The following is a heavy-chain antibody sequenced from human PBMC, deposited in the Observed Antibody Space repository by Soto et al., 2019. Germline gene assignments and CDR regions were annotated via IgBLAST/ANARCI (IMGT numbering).Heavy chain of an antibody. V-gene: IGHV5-51*01. CDR1: GYSFTSYW. CDR2: IYPGDSDT. CDR3: ARPGKDYSNYAWDY. D-gene: IGHD4-4*01. Sequence: PGDPLKIFCKGSGYSFTSYWIGWVRQMPGEGLEWMGIIYPGDSDTRYSPSFQGQVTISADKSISTAYLQWSSLKASDTAMYYCARPGKDYSNYAWDYWGQGTLVTVSS. J-gene: IGHJ4*02.